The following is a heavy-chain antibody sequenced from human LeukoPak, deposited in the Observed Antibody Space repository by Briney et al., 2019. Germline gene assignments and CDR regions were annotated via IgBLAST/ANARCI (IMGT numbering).Heavy chain of an antibody. Sequence: ASVKVSCKASGYTFTSYYMHWVRQAPGQGLERMGIINPSGGSTRYAQKFQGRVTMTSDMSTSTVYMELSSLRSEDTAVYYCAKSYYDTSGYYWPFTRAYSMDVWGKGTTVTVSS. CDR2: INPSGGST. V-gene: IGHV1-46*01. CDR1: GYTFTSYY. D-gene: IGHD3-22*01. J-gene: IGHJ6*03. CDR3: AKSYYDTSGYYWPFTRAYSMDV.